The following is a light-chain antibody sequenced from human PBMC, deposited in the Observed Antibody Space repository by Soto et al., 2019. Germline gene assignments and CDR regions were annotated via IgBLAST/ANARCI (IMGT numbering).Light chain of an antibody. CDR1: QSVSSNY. CDR2: GAS. Sequence: EIVLKQSPGTLSLSPGERATLSCRASQSVSSNYLAWYQQTPGQAPRLLIYGASSRATGIPDRFSGSGSGTDFTLTISRLEPEDFAVYYCQQYVGSPRTFGQGTRLEIK. J-gene: IGKJ5*01. CDR3: QQYVGSPRT. V-gene: IGKV3-20*01.